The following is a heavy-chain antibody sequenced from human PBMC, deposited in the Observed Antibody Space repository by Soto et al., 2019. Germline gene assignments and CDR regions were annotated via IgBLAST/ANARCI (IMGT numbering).Heavy chain of an antibody. CDR3: ARGRIEQQLGSPYGMDV. CDR2: ISSSSSYI. CDR1: GFTFSSYS. J-gene: IGHJ6*02. V-gene: IGHV3-21*01. D-gene: IGHD6-13*01. Sequence: EVQLVESGGGLVKPGGSLRLSCAASGFTFSSYSMNWVRQAPGKGLEWVSSISSSSSYIYYADSVKGRFTISRDNAKNSLYLQMNSLRAEDTAVYYCARGRIEQQLGSPYGMDVWGQGTTVTVSS.